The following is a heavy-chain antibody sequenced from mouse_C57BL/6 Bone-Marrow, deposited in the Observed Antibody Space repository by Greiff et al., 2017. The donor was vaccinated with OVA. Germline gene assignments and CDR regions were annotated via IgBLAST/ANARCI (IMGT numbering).Heavy chain of an antibody. V-gene: IGHV1-81*01. Sequence: VQLQQSGAELARPGASVKLSCKASGYTFTSYGISWVKQRTGQGLEWIGEIYPRSGNTYYNEKFKGKATLTADKSSSTAYMELRSLTSEDSAVYFCAREGITTVPYWYFDVWGTGTTVTVSS. J-gene: IGHJ1*03. CDR1: GYTFTSYG. D-gene: IGHD1-1*01. CDR2: IYPRSGNT. CDR3: AREGITTVPYWYFDV.